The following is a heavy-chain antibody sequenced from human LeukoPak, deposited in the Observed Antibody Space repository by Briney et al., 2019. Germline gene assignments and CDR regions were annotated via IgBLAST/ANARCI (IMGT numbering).Heavy chain of an antibody. CDR1: GFTFDDYA. J-gene: IGHJ4*02. CDR2: ISWNSGSI. CDR3: ARRGAPLDY. Sequence: GRSLRLSCAASGFTFDDYAMHWVRQAPGKGLEWVSGISWNSGSIGYVDSVKGRFTISRDNAKNSLYLQMNSLRAEDTALYYCARRGAPLDYWGQGTLVTVSS. V-gene: IGHV3-9*01.